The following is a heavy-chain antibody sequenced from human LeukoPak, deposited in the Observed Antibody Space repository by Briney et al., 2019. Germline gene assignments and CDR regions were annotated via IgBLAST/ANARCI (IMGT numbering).Heavy chain of an antibody. V-gene: IGHV4-59*01. J-gene: IGHJ4*02. CDR1: GGSISSYY. Sequence: SETLSLTCTVSGGSISSYYWSWIRQPPGKGLEWIGYIYYSGSTNYNPSLKSRVTISVDTSKNQFSLKLSSVTAADTAVYYCARELGSYGSFDYWGQGTLVTVSS. D-gene: IGHD5-18*01. CDR2: IYYSGST. CDR3: ARELGSYGSFDY.